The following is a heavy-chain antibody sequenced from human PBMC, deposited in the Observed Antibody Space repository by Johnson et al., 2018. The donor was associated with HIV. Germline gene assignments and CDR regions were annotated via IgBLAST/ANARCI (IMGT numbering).Heavy chain of an antibody. V-gene: IGHV3-7*03. J-gene: IGHJ3*02. CDR3: AKDLFTEREDDAFDI. D-gene: IGHD1-26*01. Sequence: MLLVESGGGLVQPGGSLRLSCAASGFTFSSYWMSWVRQAPGKGLEWVANIKQDGSEKYYVDSVKGRFTISRDNAKNSLYLQMNSLRAEDTALYYCAKDLFTEREDDAFDIWGQGTMVTVSS. CDR1: GFTFSSYW. CDR2: IKQDGSEK.